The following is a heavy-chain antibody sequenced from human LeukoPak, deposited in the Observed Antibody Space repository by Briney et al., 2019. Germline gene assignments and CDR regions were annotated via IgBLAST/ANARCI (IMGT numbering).Heavy chain of an antibody. CDR3: ARGVYGSGDY. Sequence: TTSETLSLTCTVSGGSISSYYWSWIRQPAPKGLDGIGRIYSCGSTNYNPSLKSRVTITVDTSKNQFSLKWTPVPAADTAVYYCARGVYGSGDYWGQGTLVTVSS. D-gene: IGHD3-10*01. CDR2: IYSCGST. V-gene: IGHV4-4*07. CDR1: GGSISSYY. J-gene: IGHJ4*02.